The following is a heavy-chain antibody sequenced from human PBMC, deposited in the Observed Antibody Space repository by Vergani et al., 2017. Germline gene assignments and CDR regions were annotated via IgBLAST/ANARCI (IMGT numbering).Heavy chain of an antibody. J-gene: IGHJ5*02. V-gene: IGHV4-38-2*01. CDR3: VRTVALWFGETKDGGWFDP. CDR2: IYHTGSA. D-gene: IGHD3-10*01. CDR1: GYSITSGCY. Sequence: QVQLLESGPGLLKPSETLSLTCSVSGYSITSGCYWGWIRQPPGRGLEWIGSIYHTGSAYYNPSLKSRVTVSVDTSMNQVSLKLNSVTAADTAVYYCVRTVALWFGETKDGGWFDPWGQGTLVTVTS.